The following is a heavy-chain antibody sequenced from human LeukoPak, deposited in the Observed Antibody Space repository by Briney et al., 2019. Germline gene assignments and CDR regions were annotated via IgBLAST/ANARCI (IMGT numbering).Heavy chain of an antibody. CDR3: ARDWGVTARPGYMDV. V-gene: IGHV4-34*01. Sequence: SETLSLNCAVYGGSLSGYYWSWIRQPPGKGLEWIGEINYSGSTNYSPSLKSRVTISVDTSKNQFSLKLSSVTAADTAAYYCARDWGVTARPGYMDVWGKGTTVTVSS. CDR2: INYSGST. D-gene: IGHD6-6*01. J-gene: IGHJ6*03. CDR1: GGSLSGYY.